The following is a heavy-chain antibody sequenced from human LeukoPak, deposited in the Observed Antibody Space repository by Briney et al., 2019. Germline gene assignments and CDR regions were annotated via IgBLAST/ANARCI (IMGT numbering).Heavy chain of an antibody. D-gene: IGHD2/OR15-2a*01. CDR2: IWYDGSNK. CDR3: AREQISRDFDN. V-gene: IGHV3-30*04. CDR1: GFTFESYT. Sequence: GGSLRLSCAASGFTFESYTIHWVRKAPGKGLDGVGVIWYDGSNKYYADSVKGRFTISRDNSKNTVYLQMNSLSAEDTAVYYCAREQISRDFDNWGQGTLVTVSS. J-gene: IGHJ4*02.